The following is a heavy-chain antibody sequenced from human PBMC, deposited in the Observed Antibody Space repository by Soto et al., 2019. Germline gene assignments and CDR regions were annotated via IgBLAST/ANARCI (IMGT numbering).Heavy chain of an antibody. CDR2: ISAYNGNT. J-gene: IGHJ6*02. Sequence: ASVKVSCKASGYTFTSYGIIWVRQAPGQGLEWMGWISAYNGNTNYAQKLQGRVTMTTDTSTSTAYMELRSLRSDDTAVYYCARDSGRGVFWAINYYHYYGMDVWGQGTTVTVSS. CDR3: ARDSGRGVFWAINYYHYYGMDV. V-gene: IGHV1-18*01. CDR1: GYTFTSYG. D-gene: IGHD1-26*01.